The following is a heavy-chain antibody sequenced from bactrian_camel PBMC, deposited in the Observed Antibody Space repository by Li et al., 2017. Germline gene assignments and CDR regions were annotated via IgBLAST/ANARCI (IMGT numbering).Heavy chain of an antibody. D-gene: IGHD3*01. J-gene: IGHJ4*01. Sequence: HVQLVESGGGSVQAGGSLRLSCTASGYTSSSFCMGWFRQAPGKEREGVAVIDSDGVTSYAESVKGRFTISKANAKGTLYLQMNNLKPEDTAVYYCAADSPTARADVRTLYAMYLGQGTQVTVS. CDR1: GYTSSSFC. CDR2: IDSDGVT. V-gene: IGHV3S26*01. CDR3: AADSPTARADVRTLYAMY.